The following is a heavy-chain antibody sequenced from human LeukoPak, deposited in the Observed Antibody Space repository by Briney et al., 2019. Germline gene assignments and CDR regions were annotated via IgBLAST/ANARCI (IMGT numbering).Heavy chain of an antibody. J-gene: IGHJ6*02. CDR2: IDPSDSYT. Sequence: GESLKISCKGSGYSLTMYWISWVRQMPGKGLEWMGRIDPSDSYTNYSPSFQGHVTISADKSISTAYLQWSSLKASDTAMYYCARRSSSSWYGINYYYYGMDVWGQGTTVTVSS. V-gene: IGHV5-10-1*01. CDR1: GYSLTMYW. D-gene: IGHD6-13*01. CDR3: ARRSSSSWYGINYYYYGMDV.